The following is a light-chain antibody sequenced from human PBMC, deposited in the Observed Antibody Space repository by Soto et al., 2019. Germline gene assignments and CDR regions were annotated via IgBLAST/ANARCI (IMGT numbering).Light chain of an antibody. CDR3: SSYTNSSTHVV. J-gene: IGLJ2*01. V-gene: IGLV2-14*03. CDR2: DVS. Sequence: QSALTQPASVSGSPGQSITISCTGTSSDVGGYNFVSWYQQHPGKAPKLMIYDVSDRPSGISTRFSGSKSGNTASLTISGLQAEDEADYYCSSYTNSSTHVVFGGGTKLTVL. CDR1: SSDVGGYNF.